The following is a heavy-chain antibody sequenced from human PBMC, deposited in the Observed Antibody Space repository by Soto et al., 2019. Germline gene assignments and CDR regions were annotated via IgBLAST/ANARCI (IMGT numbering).Heavy chain of an antibody. Sequence: HPGGSLRLSCAASGFTFSGSAMHWVRQASGKGLEWVGRFRSKANSYATAYAASVKGRFTISRDDSKNTAYLQMNSLKTEDTAVYYCTSKLKVLLEWLLSPRFDYYYMDVWGKGTTVTVSS. D-gene: IGHD3-3*01. V-gene: IGHV3-73*01. J-gene: IGHJ6*03. CDR3: TSKLKVLLEWLLSPRFDYYYMDV. CDR2: FRSKANSYAT. CDR1: GFTFSGSA.